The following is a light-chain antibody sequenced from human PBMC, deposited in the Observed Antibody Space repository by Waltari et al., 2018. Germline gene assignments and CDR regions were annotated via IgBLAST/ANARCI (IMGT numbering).Light chain of an antibody. V-gene: IGLV2-14*01. CDR3: SSYTITSTVV. Sequence: QSALTQPASVSGSPGQSLTLPSTGTTSALCGHNYVPWYQRHPGKAPKLLIYDVSNRPSGVSNRFSGSNSGNTASLTISGLLAEDEADYYCSSYTITSTVVFGGGTKLTVL. CDR2: DVS. J-gene: IGLJ2*01. CDR1: TSALCGHNY.